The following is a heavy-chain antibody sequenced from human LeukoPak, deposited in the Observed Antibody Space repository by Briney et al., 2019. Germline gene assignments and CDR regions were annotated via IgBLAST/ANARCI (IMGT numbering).Heavy chain of an antibody. CDR2: IYYSGST. CDR3: ARRISWSFDY. J-gene: IGHJ4*02. V-gene: IGHV4-38-2*01. CDR1: RFAFSDHY. D-gene: IGHD6-13*01. Sequence: GSLRLSCAASRFAFSDHYMDWIRQPPGKGLEWIGSIYYSGSTYYNPSLKSRVTVSVDTSKNQFSLKLSSVTAADTALYYCARRISWSFDYWGQGTLVTVSS.